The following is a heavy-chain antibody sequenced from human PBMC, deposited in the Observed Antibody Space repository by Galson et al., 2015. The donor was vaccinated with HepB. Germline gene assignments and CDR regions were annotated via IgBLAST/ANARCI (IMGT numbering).Heavy chain of an antibody. J-gene: IGHJ4*02. V-gene: IGHV4-59*01. Sequence: ETLSLTCAVYGGSFSGYYWSWIRQPPGKGLEWIGYIYYSGSTNYNPSLKSRVTISVDTSKNQFSLKLSSVTAADTAVYYCARRASRRSYGFLANDYWGQGTLVTVSS. CDR3: ARRASRRSYGFLANDY. CDR1: GGSFSGYY. CDR2: IYYSGST. D-gene: IGHD5-18*01.